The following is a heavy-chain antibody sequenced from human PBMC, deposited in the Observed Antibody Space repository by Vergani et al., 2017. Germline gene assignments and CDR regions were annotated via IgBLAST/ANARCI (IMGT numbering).Heavy chain of an antibody. CDR3: ARDRGVGGRYYYYMDV. Sequence: EVQLVESGGGLVQPGRSLRLSCAASGFTFSSYSMNWVRQAPGKGLEWVSYISSSSSTIYYADSVKGRFTISRDNAKNSLYLQMNSLRAEDTAVYYCARDRGVGGRYYYYMDVWGKGTTVTVSS. J-gene: IGHJ6*03. V-gene: IGHV3-48*01. CDR2: ISSSSSTI. D-gene: IGHD3-10*01. CDR1: GFTFSSYS.